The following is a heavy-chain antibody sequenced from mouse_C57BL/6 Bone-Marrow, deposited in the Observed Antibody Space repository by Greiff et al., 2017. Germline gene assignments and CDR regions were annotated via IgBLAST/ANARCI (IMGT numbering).Heavy chain of an antibody. CDR2: INPSNGGT. J-gene: IGHJ1*03. CDR1: GYTFTSYW. V-gene: IGHV1-53*01. D-gene: IGHD2-4*01. CDR3: ARGRDYDVCYCDV. Sequence: QVQLQQPGTELVKPGASVKLSCQASGYTFTSYWMHWVKQRPGQGLEWIGNINPSNGGTNYNEKFKSKATLPVDKSSSTAYMQLSMLTSEDSAVYYCARGRDYDVCYCDVWGTGTTVTVSS.